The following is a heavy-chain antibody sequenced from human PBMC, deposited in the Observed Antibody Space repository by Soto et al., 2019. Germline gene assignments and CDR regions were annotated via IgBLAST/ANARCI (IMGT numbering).Heavy chain of an antibody. V-gene: IGHV3-74*03. CDR1: GFTFSSYW. CDR3: VRDYDSSGFYSGH. Sequence: GGSLRLSCAASGFTFSSYWMHWVCQSPGKGLVWVSQIDSDGRSTTYADTVKGRFTVSRDNAKNKLFLQMNSLRAEDTAVYYCVRDYDSSGFYSGHWGQGTMVTVYS. J-gene: IGHJ4*02. CDR2: IDSDGRST. D-gene: IGHD3-22*01.